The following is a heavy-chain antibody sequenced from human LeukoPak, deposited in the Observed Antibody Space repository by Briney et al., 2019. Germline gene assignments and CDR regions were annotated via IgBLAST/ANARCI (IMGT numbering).Heavy chain of an antibody. J-gene: IGHJ4*02. Sequence: VASVKVSCKASGGTFSSYAISWVRQAPGQGLEWMGIINPSGGSTSYAQKFQGRVTMTRDTSTSTVYMELSSLRSEDTAVYYCARVLSTRSGYDFFNYWGQGTLVTVSS. CDR2: INPSGGST. D-gene: IGHD5-12*01. CDR1: GGTFSSYA. V-gene: IGHV1-46*01. CDR3: ARVLSTRSGYDFFNY.